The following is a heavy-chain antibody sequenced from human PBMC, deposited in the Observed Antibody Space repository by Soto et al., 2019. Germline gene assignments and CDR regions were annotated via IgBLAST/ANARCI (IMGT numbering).Heavy chain of an antibody. CDR1: GFTFSSYA. CDR3: VRDGGRSGNMDY. Sequence: GGSLRLSCAASGFTFSSYAMSWVRQAPGKGLEWVSAISGSGGSTYYADSVKGRFTISRDNSKNTLYLQMNSLRAEDTAVYYCVRDGGRSGNMDYWGRGVLVTVSS. V-gene: IGHV3-23*01. D-gene: IGHD3-16*01. CDR2: ISGSGGST. J-gene: IGHJ4*02.